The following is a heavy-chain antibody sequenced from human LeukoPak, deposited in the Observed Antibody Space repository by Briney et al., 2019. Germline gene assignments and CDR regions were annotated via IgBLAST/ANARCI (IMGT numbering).Heavy chain of an antibody. J-gene: IGHJ5*02. CDR3: ARAISPGYDFWSGYYWFDP. D-gene: IGHD3-3*01. V-gene: IGHV4-59*11. CDR2: IYYSGST. CDR1: GGSISSHY. Sequence: SETLSLTCTVSGGSISSHYWSRIRQPPGKGLEWIGYIYYSGSTNYNPSLKSRVTISVDTSKNQFSLKLSSVTAADTAVYYCARAISPGYDFWSGYYWFDPWGQGTLVTVSS.